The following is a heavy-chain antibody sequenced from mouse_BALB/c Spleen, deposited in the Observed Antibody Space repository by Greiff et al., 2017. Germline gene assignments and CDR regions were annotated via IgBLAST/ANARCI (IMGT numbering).Heavy chain of an antibody. CDR1: GYSITSDYA. CDR3: ASHGNYPFYWYFDV. V-gene: IGHV3-2*02. Sequence: EVQRVESGPGLVKPSQSLSLTCTVTGYSITSDYAWNWIRQFPGNKLEWMGYISYSGSTSYNPSLKSRISITRDTSKIQFFLQLNSVTTEDTATYYCASHGNYPFYWYFDVWGAGTTVTVSS. CDR2: ISYSGST. J-gene: IGHJ1*01. D-gene: IGHD2-1*01.